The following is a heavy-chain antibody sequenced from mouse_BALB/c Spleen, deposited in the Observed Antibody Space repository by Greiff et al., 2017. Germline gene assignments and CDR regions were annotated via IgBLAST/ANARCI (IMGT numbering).Heavy chain of an antibody. Sequence: EVKLVESGGGLVKPGGSLKLSCAASGFTFSSYAMSWVRQTPEKRLEWVASISSGGSTYYPDSVKGRFTISRDNARNILYLQMSSLRSEDTAMYYCARGRESTANFDYWGQGTTLTVSS. CDR3: ARGRESTANFDY. J-gene: IGHJ2*01. CDR1: GFTFSSYA. D-gene: IGHD1-2*01. V-gene: IGHV5-6-5*01. CDR2: ISSGGST.